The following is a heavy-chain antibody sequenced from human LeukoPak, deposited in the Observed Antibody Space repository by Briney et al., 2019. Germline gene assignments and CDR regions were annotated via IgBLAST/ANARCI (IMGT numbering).Heavy chain of an antibody. J-gene: IGHJ4*02. V-gene: IGHV1-69*05. CDR1: GGTFSSYA. Sequence: SVKVSCKASGGTFSSYAISWVRQAPGQGLEWMGGIIPIFGTANYAQKFQGRVTITTDESTSTAYMELSSLRSGDTAVYYCARVVVGAMEFDYWGQGTLVTVSS. CDR3: ARVVVGAMEFDY. CDR2: IIPIFGTA. D-gene: IGHD2-15*01.